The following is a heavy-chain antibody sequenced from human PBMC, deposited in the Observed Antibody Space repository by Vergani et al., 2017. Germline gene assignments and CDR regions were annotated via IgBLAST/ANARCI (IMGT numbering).Heavy chain of an antibody. J-gene: IGHJ2*01. D-gene: IGHD3-16*01. V-gene: IGHV4-59*01. CDR2: IYDVGST. Sequence: QVQLQESGPGVVKPSETLSLTCSVSDGSISDYYWSWIRQSPGKGLEWIGYIYDVGSTEYNPSLKSRVSISIDTSKSQVSLRLKSVTAADTALYYCARDRGRVGMSWYFDVWGRGTLVTVSS. CDR1: DGSISDYY. CDR3: ARDRGRVGMSWYFDV.